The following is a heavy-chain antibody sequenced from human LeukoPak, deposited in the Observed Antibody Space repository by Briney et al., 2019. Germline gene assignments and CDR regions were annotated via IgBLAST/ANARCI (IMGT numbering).Heavy chain of an antibody. D-gene: IGHD3-22*01. Sequence: SGTLSLTCAVYGGSFSGYYWSWIRQPPGKGLEWIGEINHSGSTNYNPSLKSRVTISVDTSKNQFSLKLSSVTAADTAVYYCARGEDYYDSSGYYNWGQGTLVTVSS. CDR1: GGSFSGYY. J-gene: IGHJ4*02. CDR3: ARGEDYYDSSGYYN. CDR2: INHSGST. V-gene: IGHV4-34*01.